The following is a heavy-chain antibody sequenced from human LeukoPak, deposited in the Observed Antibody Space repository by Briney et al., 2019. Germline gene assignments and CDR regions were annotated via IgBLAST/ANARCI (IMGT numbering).Heavy chain of an antibody. Sequence: GGSLRLSCAASGFTFSSYSMNWVRQAPGKGLEWVSSISSSSSYIYYADSVKGRFTISRDNAKNSLYLQMNSLRAEDTAVYYCARDGFCSSTSCYTFDYWARGHWSPSPQ. D-gene: IGHD2-2*02. CDR2: ISSSSSYI. CDR3: ARDGFCSSTSCYTFDY. J-gene: IGHJ4*02. V-gene: IGHV3-21*01. CDR1: GFTFSSYS.